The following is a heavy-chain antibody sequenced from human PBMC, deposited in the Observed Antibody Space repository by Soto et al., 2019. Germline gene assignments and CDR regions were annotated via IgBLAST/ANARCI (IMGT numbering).Heavy chain of an antibody. CDR1: GFTFSSYA. CDR3: ARDYYYDSSGYYPDC. D-gene: IGHD3-22*01. Sequence: QVQLVESGGGVVQPGRSLRLSCAASGFTFSSYAMHWVRQAPGKGLEWVAVISYDGSNKYYADSVKGRFTISRDNSKNTLYLQMNSRRAEDTAVYYCARDYYYDSSGYYPDCWGQGTLVTVSS. CDR2: ISYDGSNK. V-gene: IGHV3-30-3*01. J-gene: IGHJ4*02.